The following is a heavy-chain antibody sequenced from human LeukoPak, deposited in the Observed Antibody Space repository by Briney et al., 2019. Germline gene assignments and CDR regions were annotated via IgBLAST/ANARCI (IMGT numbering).Heavy chain of an antibody. CDR1: GGSISSSSYY. CDR2: IYYSGST. Sequence: SETLSLTCTVSGGSISSSSYYWGWIRQPPGKGLEWIGSIYYSGSTYYNPSLKSRVTISVDTSKNQFSLKLSSVTAGDTAVYYCARHEVKAAWFGHSVGWFDPWGQGTLVTVSS. CDR3: ARHEVKAAWFGHSVGWFDP. D-gene: IGHD3-10*01. V-gene: IGHV4-39*01. J-gene: IGHJ5*02.